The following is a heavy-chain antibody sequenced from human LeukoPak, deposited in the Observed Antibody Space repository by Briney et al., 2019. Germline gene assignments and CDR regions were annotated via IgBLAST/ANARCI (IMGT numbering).Heavy chain of an antibody. D-gene: IGHD4-17*01. Sequence: SETLSLTCTVSGGSISSYYWSWIRQPPGKGLEWIGYIYYSGSTNYNPSLKSRVTISVDTSKNQFFLKLSSVTAADTAVYYCASSTTVTSFDYWGQGTLVTVSS. J-gene: IGHJ4*02. CDR2: IYYSGST. V-gene: IGHV4-59*08. CDR3: ASSTTVTSFDY. CDR1: GGSISSYY.